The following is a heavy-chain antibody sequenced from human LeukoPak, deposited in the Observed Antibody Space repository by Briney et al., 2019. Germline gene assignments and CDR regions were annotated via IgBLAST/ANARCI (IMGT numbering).Heavy chain of an antibody. V-gene: IGHV1-69*05. CDR2: IIPIFGTA. Sequence: SVKVSCKASGGTFSSYATSWVRQAPGQGLEWMGRIIPIFGTANYAQKFQGRVTITTDESTSTAYMELSSLRSEDTAVYYCAKTYCSGGSCYSVGAFDIWGQGTMVTVSS. D-gene: IGHD2-15*01. J-gene: IGHJ3*02. CDR3: AKTYCSGGSCYSVGAFDI. CDR1: GGTFSSYA.